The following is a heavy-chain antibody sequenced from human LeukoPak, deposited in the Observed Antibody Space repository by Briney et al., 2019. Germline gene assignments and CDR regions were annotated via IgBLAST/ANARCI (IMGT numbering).Heavy chain of an antibody. J-gene: IGHJ4*02. CDR2: ISGSGGST. CDR3: AHISSSWPDY. Sequence: GGSLRLSCAASGFTFSSYSMNWVRQAPGKGLEWVSAISGSGGSTYYADSVKGRFTISRDNSKNTLYLQMNSLRAEDTAVYYCAHISSSWPDYWGQGALVTVSS. CDR1: GFTFSSYS. V-gene: IGHV3-23*01. D-gene: IGHD6-13*01.